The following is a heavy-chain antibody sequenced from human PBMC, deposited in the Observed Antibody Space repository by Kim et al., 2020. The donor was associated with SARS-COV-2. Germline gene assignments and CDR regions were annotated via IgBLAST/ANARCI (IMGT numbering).Heavy chain of an antibody. CDR3: ARDGDYGDYFDY. Sequence: YNPSLKSRVTISVDTSKNQFSLKLSSVTAADTAVYYCARDGDYGDYFDYWGQGTLVTVSS. V-gene: IGHV4-59*01. D-gene: IGHD4-17*01. J-gene: IGHJ4*02.